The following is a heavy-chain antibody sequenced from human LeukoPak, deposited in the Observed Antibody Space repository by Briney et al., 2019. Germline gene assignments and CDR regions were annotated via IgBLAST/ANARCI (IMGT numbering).Heavy chain of an antibody. J-gene: IGHJ4*02. D-gene: IGHD6-19*01. CDR3: ARDGGSSPYSSGWPDFDY. Sequence: ASVKVSCKASGGTFSSYAISWVRQAPGQGLEWMGRISAYNGDTNYAQNLQGRVTMTADTSTTTAYMELRSLRSDDTAVYYCARDGGSSPYSSGWPDFDYWGQGTLVTVSS. V-gene: IGHV1-18*01. CDR1: GGTFSSYA. CDR2: ISAYNGDT.